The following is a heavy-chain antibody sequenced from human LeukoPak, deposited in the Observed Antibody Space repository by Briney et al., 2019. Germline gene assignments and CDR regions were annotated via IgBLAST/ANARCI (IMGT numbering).Heavy chain of an antibody. CDR3: ARHYAVVVTATNWYFDL. J-gene: IGHJ2*01. Sequence: SETLSLICTVSGGSIGSYYWSWIRQPPGKGLEWIGYIYYSGSTNYNPSLKSRVTISVDTSKNQFSLKLSSVTAADTAVYYCARHYAVVVTATNWYFDLWGRGTLVTVSS. CDR2: IYYSGST. CDR1: GGSIGSYY. D-gene: IGHD2-21*02. V-gene: IGHV4-59*08.